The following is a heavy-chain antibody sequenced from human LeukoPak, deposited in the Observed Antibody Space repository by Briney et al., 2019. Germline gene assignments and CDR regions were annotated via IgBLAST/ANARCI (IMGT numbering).Heavy chain of an antibody. Sequence: SETLSLTCTVSGGSISSYYWSWIRQPPGKGLEWIGYIYYSGSTNYNPSLKSRVTISVDTSKNQFSLKLSSVTAADTAVYYCARGVDSGYDLTYYFDYWGQGTLVTVSS. V-gene: IGHV4-59*01. CDR3: ARGVDSGYDLTYYFDY. J-gene: IGHJ4*02. D-gene: IGHD5-12*01. CDR2: IYYSGST. CDR1: GGSISSYY.